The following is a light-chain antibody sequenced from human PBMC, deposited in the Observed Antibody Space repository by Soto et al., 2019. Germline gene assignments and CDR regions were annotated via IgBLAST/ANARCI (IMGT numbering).Light chain of an antibody. CDR2: AAS. CDR1: QGISSY. Sequence: AILITQSPSSFSASTGDRVTITCRASQGISSYLAWYQQKPGKAPKLLIYAASTLQSGVPSRFSGSGSGTDFTLTISCLQSEDFATYYCQQYYSYLLTFGGGTKVDI. V-gene: IGKV1-8*01. J-gene: IGKJ4*01. CDR3: QQYYSYLLT.